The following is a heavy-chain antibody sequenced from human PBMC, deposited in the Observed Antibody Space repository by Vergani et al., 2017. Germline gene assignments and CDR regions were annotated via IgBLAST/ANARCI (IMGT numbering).Heavy chain of an antibody. CDR2: VDPGDGET. CDR3: ATPQAVTTGGMEV. J-gene: IGHJ6*02. Sequence: VQLVQSGAEVKTPGATMQISCNVSGYTFPDHYMHWVQQAPGKGLEWMGIVDPGDGETIYAEKFKGRVTIAADTSTDTAHLELGSLRSGDTADDYCATPQAVTTGGMEVWGQGTTVIVSS. D-gene: IGHD4-17*01. CDR1: GYTFPDHY. V-gene: IGHV1-69-2*01.